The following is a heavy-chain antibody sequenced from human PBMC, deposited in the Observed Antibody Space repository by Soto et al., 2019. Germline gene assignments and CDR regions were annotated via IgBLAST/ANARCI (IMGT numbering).Heavy chain of an antibody. J-gene: IGHJ4*02. D-gene: IGHD3-3*01. CDR3: ARSQRRRDYDFWSGYPYDYFDY. CDR2: INSDGSST. V-gene: IGHV3-74*01. CDR1: GFTFSSYW. Sequence: EVQLVESGGGLVQPGGSLRLSCAASGFTFSSYWMHWVRQAPGKGLVWVSRINSDGSSTSYADSVKGRFTISRDNAKNPLYLQMNSLRAEDTAVYYCARSQRRRDYDFWSGYPYDYFDYWGQGTLVTVSS.